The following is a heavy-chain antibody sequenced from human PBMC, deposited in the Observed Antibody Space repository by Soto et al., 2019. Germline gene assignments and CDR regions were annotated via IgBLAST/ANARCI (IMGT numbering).Heavy chain of an antibody. D-gene: IGHD3-16*01. Sequence: GGSLRLSCSGSGFNFSDYYMNWIRQTPVRGLEWVSSILSLESHKYYAASVMGRFSISRENAQKSLFLQMNNLRAEDTGIYFCATGLKDASNRPSFDSWGPGTPVTVSS. V-gene: IGHV3-11*01. CDR3: ATGLKDASNRPSFDS. CDR2: ILSLESHK. CDR1: GFNFSDYY. J-gene: IGHJ4*02.